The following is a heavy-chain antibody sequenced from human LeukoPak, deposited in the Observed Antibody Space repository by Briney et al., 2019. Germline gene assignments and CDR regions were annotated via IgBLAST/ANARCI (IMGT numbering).Heavy chain of an antibody. Sequence: SETLSLTCTVSGGSISSYYWSWIRQPPGKGLEWIGYIYYSGSTSYNPSLKSRVTISVDTSKNQFSLKLSSVTAADTAVYYCARHGYSSGWSFDYWGQGTLVTVSS. CDR3: ARHGYSSGWSFDY. D-gene: IGHD6-19*01. J-gene: IGHJ4*02. V-gene: IGHV4-59*08. CDR1: GGSISSYY. CDR2: IYYSGST.